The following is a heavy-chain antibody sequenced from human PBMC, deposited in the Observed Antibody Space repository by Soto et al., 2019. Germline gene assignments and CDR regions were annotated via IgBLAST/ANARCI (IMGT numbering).Heavy chain of an antibody. J-gene: IGHJ4*02. CDR3: AREEGPGSYVVGFDY. CDR1: GFTFSSYG. CDR2: ISYDGGNK. D-gene: IGHD1-26*01. Sequence: QVQLVESGGGVVQPGRSLRLSCAASGFTFSSYGMHWVRQAPGKGLEWVAVISYDGGNKYSADSVKGRFTISRDNSKNTLYLQMNSLRAEDTAVYYCAREEGPGSYVVGFDYWGQGTLVTVSS. V-gene: IGHV3-30*03.